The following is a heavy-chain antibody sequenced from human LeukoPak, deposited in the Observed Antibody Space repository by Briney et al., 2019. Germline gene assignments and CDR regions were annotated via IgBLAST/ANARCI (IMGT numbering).Heavy chain of an antibody. CDR2: IYYSGST. CDR1: GGSISSSY. D-gene: IGHD4-11*01. J-gene: IGHJ3*02. Sequence: SETLSLTCTVSGGSISSSYWSWIRQPPGKGLEWIGYIYYSGSTSYNPSLKSRVTISVDTSKNQFSLKLSSVTAADTAVYYCARHGYSITHDAFDIWGQGTMVTVSS. V-gene: IGHV4-59*08. CDR3: ARHGYSITHDAFDI.